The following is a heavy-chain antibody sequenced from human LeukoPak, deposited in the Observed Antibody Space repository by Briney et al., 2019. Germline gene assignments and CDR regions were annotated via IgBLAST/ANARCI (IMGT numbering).Heavy chain of an antibody. D-gene: IGHD6-6*01. CDR2: INHSEGT. CDR3: ARVGGDSSSDYYYYGMDV. Sequence: SETLSLTCAGYGGSFNLYYWSWIRQPPGKGLELIGEINHSEGTNYNPSLKSRVTISVDTSKNQFSLKLSSVTAADTAVYYCARVGGDSSSDYYYYGMDVWGQGTTVTVSS. CDR1: GGSFNLYY. J-gene: IGHJ6*02. V-gene: IGHV4-34*01.